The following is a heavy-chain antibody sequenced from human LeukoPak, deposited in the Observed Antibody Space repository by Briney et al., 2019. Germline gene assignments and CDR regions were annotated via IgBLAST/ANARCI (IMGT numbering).Heavy chain of an antibody. CDR2: IWYDGSNK. CDR1: GFTFSSYG. D-gene: IGHD6-19*01. CDR3: AKDRLTVAGTFDYFDY. Sequence: PGGSLRLSCAASGFTFSSYGMPWVRQAPGKGLEWVAVIWYDGSNKYYADSVKGRFTISRDNSKNTLYLQMNSLRAEDTAVYYCAKDRLTVAGTFDYFDYWGQGTLVTVSS. V-gene: IGHV3-33*06. J-gene: IGHJ4*02.